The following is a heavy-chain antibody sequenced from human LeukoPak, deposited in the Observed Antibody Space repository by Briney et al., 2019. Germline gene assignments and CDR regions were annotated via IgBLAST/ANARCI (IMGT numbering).Heavy chain of an antibody. CDR1: GYSFTSYW. V-gene: IGHV5-51*01. Sequence: GESLQISCKGSGYSFTSYWIGWVRQLPGKGLEWMGIIYPGDSDTRYSPSFQGQVTISADKSISTAYLQWSSLKASDTAMYYCARRSRGLRFLEWLSDDYWGQGTLVTVSS. D-gene: IGHD3-3*01. CDR3: ARRSRGLRFLEWLSDDY. J-gene: IGHJ4*02. CDR2: IYPGDSDT.